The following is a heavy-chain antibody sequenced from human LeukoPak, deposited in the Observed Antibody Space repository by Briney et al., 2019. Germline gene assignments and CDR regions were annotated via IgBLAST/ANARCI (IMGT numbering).Heavy chain of an antibody. D-gene: IGHD5-18*01. Sequence: GGSLRLSCAASGFTFSSYSMNWVRQAPGKGLEWVSSISSSSSYIYYADSVKGRFTIPRDNAKNSLYLQMNSLRAEDTAVYYCARDLSAMVMNDAFDIWGQGTMVTVSS. V-gene: IGHV3-21*01. CDR2: ISSSSSYI. J-gene: IGHJ3*02. CDR3: ARDLSAMVMNDAFDI. CDR1: GFTFSSYS.